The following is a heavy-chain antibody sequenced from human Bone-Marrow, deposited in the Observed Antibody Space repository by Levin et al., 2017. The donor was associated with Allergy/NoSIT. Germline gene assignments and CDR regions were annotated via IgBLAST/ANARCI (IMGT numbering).Heavy chain of an antibody. J-gene: IGHJ6*02. Sequence: GESLKISCAASGFTFSSYGMHWVRQAPGKGLEWVAVISYDGSKKYYGDSVKGRLTISRDNSKNTLFLQMNSLRAEDTAVYYCAKDWGVAAPNYYYFYGLDVWGQGTTVTVSS. CDR3: AKDWGVAAPNYYYFYGLDV. CDR1: GFTFSSYG. CDR2: ISYDGSKK. V-gene: IGHV3-30*18. D-gene: IGHD6-6*01.